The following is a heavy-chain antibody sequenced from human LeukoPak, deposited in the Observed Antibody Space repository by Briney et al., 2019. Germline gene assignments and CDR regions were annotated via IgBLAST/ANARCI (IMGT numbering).Heavy chain of an antibody. D-gene: IGHD6-13*01. V-gene: IGHV1-24*01. J-gene: IGHJ4*02. CDR2: FDPEDGET. CDR1: GFTFSSYG. Sequence: KPGGSLRLSCAASGFTFSSYGMHWVRQAPGKGLEWMGGFDPEDGETIYAQKVQGRVTMTEDTSTDTAYMELSSLRSEDTAVYYCATEGAAAGTSSYYFDYWGQGTLVTVSS. CDR3: ATEGAAAGTSSYYFDY.